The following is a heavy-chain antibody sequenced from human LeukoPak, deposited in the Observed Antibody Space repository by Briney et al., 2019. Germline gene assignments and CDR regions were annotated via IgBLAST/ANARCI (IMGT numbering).Heavy chain of an antibody. CDR1: GGSISSYY. CDR3: ARGDGGRIAVAGTYYGVDV. Sequence: PSETLSLTCTVSGGSISSYYWSWIRQPAGKGLEWIGRIYTSGSTNYNPSLKSRVTMSVDTSKNQFSLKLNSVTAADTAVYYCARGDGGRIAVAGTYYGVDVWGQGTTVTVSS. CDR2: IYTSGST. J-gene: IGHJ6*02. D-gene: IGHD6-19*01. V-gene: IGHV4-4*07.